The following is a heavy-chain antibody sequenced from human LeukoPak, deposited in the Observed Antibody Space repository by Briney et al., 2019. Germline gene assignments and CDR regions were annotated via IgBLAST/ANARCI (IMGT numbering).Heavy chain of an antibody. CDR3: TRMTTGHDY. Sequence: SETLSLTCAVSGVPFNDYYWSWVRQTPGKGLEWIGEINHSGYTNDSPSLKSRVTISIDTSRKQFSLNLRSVTVADTGIYYCTRMTTGHDYWGQGTLVTVSS. J-gene: IGHJ4*02. CDR2: INHSGYT. V-gene: IGHV4-34*01. CDR1: GVPFNDYY. D-gene: IGHD4-17*01.